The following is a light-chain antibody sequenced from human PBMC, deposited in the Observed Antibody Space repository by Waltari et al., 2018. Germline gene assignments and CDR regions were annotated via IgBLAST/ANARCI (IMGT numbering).Light chain of an antibody. CDR1: HSITSN. Sequence: EIVMTQSPATLSVSLGARATLSCRASHSITSNLAWYQQKPGQAPRLLVYGASTRATGIPARFSGSGSGTEFTLTISSLQSEDFAVYYCQQYNNWPLYTLGQGTKLEIK. CDR2: GAS. J-gene: IGKJ2*01. V-gene: IGKV3-15*01. CDR3: QQYNNWPLYT.